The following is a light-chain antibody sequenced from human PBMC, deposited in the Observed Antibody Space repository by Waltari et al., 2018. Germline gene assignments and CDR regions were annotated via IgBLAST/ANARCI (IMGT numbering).Light chain of an antibody. CDR3: QQYYGIPYT. CDR1: QTLLHSNGYNY. J-gene: IGKJ2*01. V-gene: IGKV2-28*01. CDR2: LGS. Sequence: DIVMTQSPLSLPVTPGEPASISCRSSQTLLHSNGYNYVDWYLQKPGQSPQLLIYLGSNRASGVPDRFSGSGSGTDFTLTISSLQAEDVAVYYCQQYYGIPYTFGQGTKLEIK.